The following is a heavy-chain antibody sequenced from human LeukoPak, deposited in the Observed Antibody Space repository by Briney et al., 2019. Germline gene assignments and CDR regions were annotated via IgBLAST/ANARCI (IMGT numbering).Heavy chain of an antibody. CDR3: ARLAAKDYYDFWSGHRYYFDY. J-gene: IGHJ4*02. Sequence: PSETLSLTCAVYGGSFSGYYWSWIRQPPGKGLEWIGEINHSGSTNYNPSLKSRVTISVDASKNQFSLKLSSVTAADTAAYYCARLAAKDYYDFWSGHRYYFDYWGQGTLVTVSS. CDR1: GGSFSGYY. V-gene: IGHV4-34*01. CDR2: INHSGST. D-gene: IGHD3-3*01.